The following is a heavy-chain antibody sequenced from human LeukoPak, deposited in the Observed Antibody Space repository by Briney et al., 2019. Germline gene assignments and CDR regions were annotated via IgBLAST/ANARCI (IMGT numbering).Heavy chain of an antibody. D-gene: IGHD6-19*01. Sequence: PGGSLRLSCAASGFTFSSYGMHWVRQAPGKGLEWVAFIRYDGSNKYYADSVKGRFTISRDNSKNTLYLQMNSLRAEDTAVYYCAKDRRWLVRATFFDYWGQGTLVTVSS. CDR3: AKDRRWLVRATFFDY. V-gene: IGHV3-30*02. CDR1: GFTFSSYG. CDR2: IRYDGSNK. J-gene: IGHJ4*02.